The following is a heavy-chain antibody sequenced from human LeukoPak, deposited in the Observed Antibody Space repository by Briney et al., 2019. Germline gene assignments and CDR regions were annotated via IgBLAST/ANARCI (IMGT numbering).Heavy chain of an antibody. CDR1: GYTFTSYY. V-gene: IGHV1-46*01. CDR3: ARNLAQSRTTIGY. CDR2: INPSGGST. Sequence: ASVKVSCKASGYTFTSYYMHWVRQAPGQGLEWMGIINPSGGSTSYAQKLQGRVTMTTDTSTSTAYMELRSLRSDDTAVYYCARNLAQSRTTIGYWGQGTLVTVSS. D-gene: IGHD4-17*01. J-gene: IGHJ4*02.